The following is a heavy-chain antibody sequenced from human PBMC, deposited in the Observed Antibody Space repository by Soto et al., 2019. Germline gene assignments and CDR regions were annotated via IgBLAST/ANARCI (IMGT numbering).Heavy chain of an antibody. CDR1: GFTFSSYG. CDR3: AKDSHILLSPNYHPYAMDF. V-gene: IGHV3-30*18. CDR2: ISYDGSNK. D-gene: IGHD2-21*01. Sequence: PGGSLRLSCAASGFTFSSYGMHWVRQAPGKGLEWVAVISYDGSNKYYADSVKGRFTISRDNSKNTLYLQMNSLRAEDTAVYYCAKDSHILLSPNYHPYAMDFRGPGLTVTLSS. J-gene: IGHJ6*02.